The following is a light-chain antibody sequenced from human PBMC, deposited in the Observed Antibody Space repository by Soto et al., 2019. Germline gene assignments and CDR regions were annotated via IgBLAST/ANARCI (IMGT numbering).Light chain of an antibody. CDR1: SSDVGSYNL. CDR3: CSYAGSSIYV. Sequence: QSALTQPASVSGSPGQSITISCTGTSSDVGSYNLVSWYQQHPGKAPKLLIYEGNKRPSGVSSRFSGSKSGNTASLTISGLQAEDEADYDCCSYAGSSIYVFGTGTKLTVL. J-gene: IGLJ1*01. CDR2: EGN. V-gene: IGLV2-23*01.